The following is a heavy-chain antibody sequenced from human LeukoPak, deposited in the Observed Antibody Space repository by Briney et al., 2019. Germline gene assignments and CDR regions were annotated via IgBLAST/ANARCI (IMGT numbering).Heavy chain of an antibody. CDR1: GFTLDDYA. Sequence: SLRLSCAASGFTLDDYAMHWVRQAPGKGLEWVSGISWNSGSIGYADSVKGRFTISRDNAKNSLYLQMNSLRAEDTALYYCAKVSGYDDYWGQGTLVTVSS. J-gene: IGHJ4*02. CDR2: ISWNSGSI. V-gene: IGHV3-9*01. D-gene: IGHD5-12*01. CDR3: AKVSGYDDY.